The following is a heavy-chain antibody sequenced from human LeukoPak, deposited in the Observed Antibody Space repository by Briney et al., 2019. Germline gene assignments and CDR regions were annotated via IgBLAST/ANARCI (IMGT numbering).Heavy chain of an antibody. CDR3: ARRGNFWSGYYTEY. CDR1: GGSISSYY. D-gene: IGHD3-3*01. J-gene: IGHJ4*02. V-gene: IGHV4-59*01. CDR2: IYYSGST. Sequence: SETLSLTCTVSGGSISSYYWSWIRQPPGKELEWIGYIYYSGSTNYNPSLKSRVTLSVDTSKNQFSLKLSSVTAADTAVYYCARRGNFWSGYYTEYWGQGTLVTVSS.